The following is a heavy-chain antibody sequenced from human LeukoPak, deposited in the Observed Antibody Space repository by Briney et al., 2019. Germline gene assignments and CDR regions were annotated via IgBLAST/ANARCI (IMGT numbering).Heavy chain of an antibody. CDR1: GGSISSSSYY. Sequence: SETLSLTCTVSGGSISSSSYYWGWIRQPPGKGLEWIGSIYYSGSTYYNPSLKSRVTISVDTSKNQFSLKLSSVTAADTAVYYCARSIGLAAAGTFERYFDLWGRGTLVTVSS. V-gene: IGHV4-39*01. CDR3: ARSIGLAAAGTFERYFDL. CDR2: IYYSGST. J-gene: IGHJ2*01. D-gene: IGHD6-13*01.